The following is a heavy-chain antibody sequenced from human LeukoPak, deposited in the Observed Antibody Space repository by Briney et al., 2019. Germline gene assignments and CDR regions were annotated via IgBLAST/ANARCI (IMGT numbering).Heavy chain of an antibody. CDR1: GFTVSSNY. Sequence: GGSLRLSCAASGFTVSSNYMSWVRQAPGKGLECVSIFYSGGYIYYAESVKGRFSISGDNSKNTVYLQMNSLRAEDTAVYYCARRRGGYEFDYWGQGTLVTVSS. V-gene: IGHV3-66*01. D-gene: IGHD5-12*01. CDR3: ARRRGGYEFDY. J-gene: IGHJ4*02. CDR2: FYSGGYI.